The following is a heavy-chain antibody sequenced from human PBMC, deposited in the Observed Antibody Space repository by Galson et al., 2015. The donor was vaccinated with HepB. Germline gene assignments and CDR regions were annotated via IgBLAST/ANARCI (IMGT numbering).Heavy chain of an antibody. Sequence: SLRLSCAASGFTFSNAWMSWVRQAPGKGLEWVGRIKSKTDGGTTDYAAPVKGRFTISRDDSKNTLYLQMNSLKTEDTAVYYCTTEGDYYDSSGFDYYFDYWGQGTLVTVSS. V-gene: IGHV3-15*01. CDR2: IKSKTDGGTT. CDR1: GFTFSNAW. J-gene: IGHJ4*02. CDR3: TTEGDYYDSSGFDYYFDY. D-gene: IGHD3-22*01.